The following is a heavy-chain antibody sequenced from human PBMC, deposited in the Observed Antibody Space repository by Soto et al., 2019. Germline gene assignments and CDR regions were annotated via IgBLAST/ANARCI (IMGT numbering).Heavy chain of an antibody. D-gene: IGHD3-9*01. J-gene: IGHJ6*02. Sequence: ASVKVSCKASGGTFSSYAISWVRQAPGQGLEWMGGIIPIFGTANYAQKFQGRVTITADESTSTAYMELSSLRSEDTAVYYCAREPELRYFDWLLDRDGMDVWGQGTTVTVSS. CDR2: IIPIFGTA. CDR1: GGTFSSYA. V-gene: IGHV1-69*13. CDR3: AREPELRYFDWLLDRDGMDV.